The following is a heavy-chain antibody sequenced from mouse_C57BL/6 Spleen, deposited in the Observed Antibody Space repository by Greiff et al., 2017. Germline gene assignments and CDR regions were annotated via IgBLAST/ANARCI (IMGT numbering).Heavy chain of an antibody. CDR3: ASPYDGYYAWFAY. J-gene: IGHJ3*01. V-gene: IGHV5-9*01. CDR2: ISGGGGNT. CDR1: GFTFSSYT. D-gene: IGHD2-3*01. Sequence: DVQLQESGGGLVKPGGSLKLSCAASGFTFSSYTMSWVRQTPEKRLEWVATISGGGGNTYYPDSVKGRFTISRDNAKNTLYLQMSSLRSEDTALYYCASPYDGYYAWFAYWGQGTLVTVSA.